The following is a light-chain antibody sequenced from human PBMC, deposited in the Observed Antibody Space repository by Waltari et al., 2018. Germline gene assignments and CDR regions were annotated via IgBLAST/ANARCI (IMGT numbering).Light chain of an antibody. CDR3: QQYNNWPFT. CDR1: QSVSSN. V-gene: IGKV3-15*01. CDR2: GAS. J-gene: IGKJ3*01. Sequence: EIMITQSPGTLSGSPGGRATLSCRASQSVSSNLAWYQQKPGQAPRLLIYGASTRATGIPARFSGSGSGTEFTLTISSLQSEDFAVYYCQQYNNWPFTFGPGTKVDIK.